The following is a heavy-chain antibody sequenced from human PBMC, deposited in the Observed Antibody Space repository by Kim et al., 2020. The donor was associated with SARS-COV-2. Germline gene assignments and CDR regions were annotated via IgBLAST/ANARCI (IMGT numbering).Heavy chain of an antibody. CDR2: MNPNSGNT. CDR1: GYTFTSYD. J-gene: IGHJ6*02. V-gene: IGHV1-8*01. D-gene: IGHD3-22*01. CDR3: ARGFRTVIVVVIKPHYYYGMDV. Sequence: ASVKVSCKASGYTFTSYDINWVRQATGQGLEWMGWMNPNSGNTGYAQKFQGRVTMTRNTSISTAYMELSSLRSEDTAVYYCARGFRTVIVVVIKPHYYYGMDVWGQGTTVTVSS.